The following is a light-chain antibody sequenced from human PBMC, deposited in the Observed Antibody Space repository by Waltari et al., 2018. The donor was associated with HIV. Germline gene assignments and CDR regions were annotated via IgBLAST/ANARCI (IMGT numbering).Light chain of an antibody. CDR3: SSYTSSSTQV. V-gene: IGLV2-14*01. CDR2: EVT. Sequence: QSALPQPRSVSGSPGQSVTIPCPGTTSDVGGYNYVFWYQQHPGKAPKLMIYEVTNRPSGVSNRFSGSKSGNTASLTISGLQAEDEADYYCSSYTSSSTQVFGTGTKVTVL. CDR1: TSDVGGYNY. J-gene: IGLJ1*01.